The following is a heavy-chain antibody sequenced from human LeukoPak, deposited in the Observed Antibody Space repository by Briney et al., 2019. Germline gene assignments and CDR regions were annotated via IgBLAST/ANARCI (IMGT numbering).Heavy chain of an antibody. V-gene: IGHV3-23*01. CDR3: ARARWELLPPDFDY. J-gene: IGHJ4*02. CDR2: ISGSGGST. Sequence: GGSLRLSCAASGFTFSSYAMSWVRQAPGKGLEWVSAISGSGGSTYYADSVKGRFTISRDNSKNTLYLQMNSLSAEDTAVYYCARARWELLPPDFDYWGQGTLVSVSS. CDR1: GFTFSSYA. D-gene: IGHD1-26*01.